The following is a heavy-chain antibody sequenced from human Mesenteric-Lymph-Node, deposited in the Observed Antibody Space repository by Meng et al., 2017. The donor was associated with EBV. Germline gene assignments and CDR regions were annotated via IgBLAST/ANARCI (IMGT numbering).Heavy chain of an antibody. CDR2: IFYTGST. V-gene: IGHV4-30-4*01. D-gene: IGHD4-17*01. CDR1: WDSINNGGHF. Sequence: LEERGPGLAKPPTTLSPTSAVSWDSINNGGHFWAWIRQPPGKGLGWIGYIFYTGSTYYNPSLKSRVTISLDISKNQFSLNLTSVTAADTAVYYCARDTNGDYGWVDPWGQGTLVTVSS. CDR3: ARDTNGDYGWVDP. J-gene: IGHJ5*02.